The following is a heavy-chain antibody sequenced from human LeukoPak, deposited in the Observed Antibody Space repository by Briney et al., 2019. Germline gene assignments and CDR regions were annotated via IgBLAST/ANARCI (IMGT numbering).Heavy chain of an antibody. V-gene: IGHV1-18*01. CDR2: ISAYNGNT. CDR1: GYTFTSYG. CDR3: ALIYDSSGYYSSPIVPFDY. D-gene: IGHD3-22*01. J-gene: IGHJ4*02. Sequence: ASVKVSCKASGYTFTSYGISWVRQAPGQGLEWMGWISAYNGNTNYAQKLPGRVTMTTDTSTSTAYMELRSLRSDDTAVYYCALIYDSSGYYSSPIVPFDYWGQGTLVTVSS.